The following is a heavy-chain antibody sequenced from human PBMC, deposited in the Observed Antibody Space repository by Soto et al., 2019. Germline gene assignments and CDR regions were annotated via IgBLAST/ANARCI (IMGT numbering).Heavy chain of an antibody. CDR3: ARDIYSSSFYYYYSMDV. V-gene: IGHV3-33*01. J-gene: IGHJ6*02. CDR2: IWYDGTAK. CDR1: GFTFSSYG. D-gene: IGHD6-6*01. Sequence: QVQLVESGGGVVQPGRSLRLSCAASGFTFSSYGMHWVRQAPGKGLEWVAVIWYDGTAKYYADSVKGRFTISRDDSKNTXSLQMDSLRAEDTAVYYCARDIYSSSFYYYYSMDVWGQGTTVTVSS.